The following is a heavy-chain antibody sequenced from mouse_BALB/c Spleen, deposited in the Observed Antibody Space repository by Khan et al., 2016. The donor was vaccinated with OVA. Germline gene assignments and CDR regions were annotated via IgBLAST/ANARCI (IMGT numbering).Heavy chain of an antibody. Sequence: QAQLQQSGPEVVKPGALVKISCKASGYTFTSYDINWVKQRPGQGLEWIGWIYPGDGSTKYNEKFKGKATLTVDKSSSTAYMQLSSLTSEKFTDYYCARGGITTATLSYWGQGTTLTVSS. CDR3: ARGGITTATLSY. V-gene: IGHV1S56*01. D-gene: IGHD1-2*01. J-gene: IGHJ2*01. CDR2: IYPGDGST. CDR1: GYTFTSYD.